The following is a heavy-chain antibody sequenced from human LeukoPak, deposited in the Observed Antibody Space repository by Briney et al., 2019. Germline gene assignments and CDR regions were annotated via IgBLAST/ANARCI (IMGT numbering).Heavy chain of an antibody. CDR2: IYYSGST. D-gene: IGHD3-3*01. Sequence: SETLSLTCTVSGGSISSSSYYWGWIRQPPGKGLEWIGYIYYSGSTNYNPSLKSRVTISVDTSKNQFSLKLSSVTAADTAVYYCARSARDFWSGYSPHNFDYWGQGTLVTVSS. CDR1: GGSISSSSYY. J-gene: IGHJ4*02. CDR3: ARSARDFWSGYSPHNFDY. V-gene: IGHV4-61*05.